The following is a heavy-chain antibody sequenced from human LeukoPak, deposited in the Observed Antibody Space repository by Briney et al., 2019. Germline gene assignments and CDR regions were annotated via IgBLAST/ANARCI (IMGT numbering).Heavy chain of an antibody. CDR3: ARARLHMDV. CDR1: GGSTSSYF. J-gene: IGHJ6*03. V-gene: IGHV4-59*01. CDR2: IYYSGST. Sequence: NASETLSLTCTVSGGSTSSYFWSWIRQPPGKGLEWIGYIYYSGSTNYNPSLKSRVTISVDTSKNQFSLRLSSVTAADTAVYYCARARLHMDVWGKGTTVTVSS.